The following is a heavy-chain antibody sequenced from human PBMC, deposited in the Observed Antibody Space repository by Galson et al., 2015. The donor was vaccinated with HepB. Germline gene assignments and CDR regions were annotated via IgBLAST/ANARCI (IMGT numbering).Heavy chain of an antibody. V-gene: IGHV1-3*01. CDR2: INAGNGNT. CDR1: GYTFTSYA. Sequence: SVKVSCKASGYTFTSYAMHWVRQAPGQRLEWMGWINAGNGNTKYSQKFQGRVTITRDTSASTAYMELSSLRSEDTAVYYCARGPPVVGPGEWLVQFDYWGQGTLVTVSS. J-gene: IGHJ4*02. D-gene: IGHD6-19*01. CDR3: ARGPPVVGPGEWLVQFDY.